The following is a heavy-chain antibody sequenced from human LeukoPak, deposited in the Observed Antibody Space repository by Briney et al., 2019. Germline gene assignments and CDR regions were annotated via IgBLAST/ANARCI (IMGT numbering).Heavy chain of an antibody. D-gene: IGHD3-10*01. J-gene: IGHJ3*02. V-gene: IGHV1-2*02. CDR2: VNPHSGGT. CDR1: GYTFTEYY. Sequence: GASVKVSCKASGYTFTEYYIHWVRQAPGHGLEWMGWVNPHSGGTNFAQGFRGRVTMTRDTSISTAYMELSRLRSDDTAVYYCARALLLWFGHDAFDIWGQGTMVTVSS. CDR3: ARALLLWFGHDAFDI.